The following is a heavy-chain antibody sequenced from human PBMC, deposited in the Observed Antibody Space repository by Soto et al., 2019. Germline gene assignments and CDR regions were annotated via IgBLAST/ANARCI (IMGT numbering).Heavy chain of an antibody. CDR2: ISYDGSNK. CDR3: AKDVIVGASAFDI. Sequence: QVQLVESGGGVVQPGRSLRLSCAASGFTFSSYGMHWVRQAPGKGLEWVAVISYDGSNKYYADSVKGRFTISRDNSKNTLYLQINSLRAEDTAVYYCAKDVIVGASAFDIWGQGTMVTVSS. J-gene: IGHJ3*02. D-gene: IGHD1-26*01. V-gene: IGHV3-30*18. CDR1: GFTFSSYG.